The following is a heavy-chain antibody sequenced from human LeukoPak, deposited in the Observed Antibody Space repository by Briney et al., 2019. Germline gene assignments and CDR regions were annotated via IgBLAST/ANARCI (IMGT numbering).Heavy chain of an antibody. Sequence: PGGSLRLSCAASGFTFSTYSMHWVRQAPGRGLEWVSYTSGSSNAINYADFVRGRFTISRDNAKNSVYLQMNSLRAEDTAVYYCARSFSYGPIDFWGQGTQVTVSS. CDR3: ARSFSYGPIDF. D-gene: IGHD5-18*01. J-gene: IGHJ4*02. CDR2: TSGSSNAI. CDR1: GFTFSTYS. V-gene: IGHV3-48*04.